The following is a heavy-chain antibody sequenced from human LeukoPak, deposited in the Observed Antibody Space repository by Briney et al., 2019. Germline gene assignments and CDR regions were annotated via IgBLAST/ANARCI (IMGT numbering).Heavy chain of an antibody. Sequence: GGSLRLSCAASGFTFNDAWMNWVRQAPGKGLEWVSAISGSGGSTYYADSVKGRFTISRDNSKNTLYLQMNSLRAEDTAVYYCAKHNIDYWGQGTLVTVSS. CDR3: AKHNIDY. CDR1: GFTFNDAW. V-gene: IGHV3-23*01. D-gene: IGHD1-1*01. CDR2: ISGSGGST. J-gene: IGHJ4*02.